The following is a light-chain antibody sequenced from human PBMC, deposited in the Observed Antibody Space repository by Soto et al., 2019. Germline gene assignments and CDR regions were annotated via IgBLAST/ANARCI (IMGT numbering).Light chain of an antibody. CDR1: QSISSW. V-gene: IGKV1-5*01. CDR3: QQYNSYSWT. J-gene: IGKJ1*01. Sequence: DIQMTQSPSTLSASVGDRVTITCRTSQSISSWLAWYQQKPGKAPKLLIYDASSLESGVPSRCSGSGSETEFTLTISSLQPDDFATYYCQQYNSYSWTFGQGTKVEIK. CDR2: DAS.